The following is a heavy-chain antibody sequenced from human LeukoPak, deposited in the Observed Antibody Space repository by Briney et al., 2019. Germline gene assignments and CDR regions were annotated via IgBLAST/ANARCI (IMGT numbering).Heavy chain of an antibody. CDR1: GFTFSNYG. Sequence: PGGSLTLSCAVSGFTFSNYGMHWVRQAPGKGVGGVALIWFDGSDKYYADSVQGRFTISRDNSENTLSLQVSSLRAEDTAIYYCARGGEPDYFDYWGRGTLVTVSS. J-gene: IGHJ4*02. CDR3: ARGGEPDYFDY. CDR2: IWFDGSDK. V-gene: IGHV3-33*01. D-gene: IGHD2-21*01.